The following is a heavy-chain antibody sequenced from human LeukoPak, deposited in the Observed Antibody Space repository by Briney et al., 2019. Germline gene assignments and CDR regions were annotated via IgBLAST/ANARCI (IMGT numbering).Heavy chain of an antibody. Sequence: GGCLRPSCAAAGFTFSRHGMHGVRQAPGKGLEWVAVIWYDGSDKYYADSVKGRFTISRDNSKNTLYLQLNSLRAEDTAVYYCARDGGGYCGGDWGQGTLVTVSS. CDR2: IWYDGSDK. J-gene: IGHJ4*02. CDR1: GFTFSRHG. V-gene: IGHV3-33*01. CDR3: ARDGGGYCGGD. D-gene: IGHD2-21*01.